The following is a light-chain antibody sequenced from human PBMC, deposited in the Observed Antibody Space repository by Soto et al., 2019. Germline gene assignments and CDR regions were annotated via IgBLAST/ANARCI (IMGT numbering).Light chain of an antibody. CDR3: QQVNSYPWT. V-gene: IGKV1-5*01. Sequence: SQMTQSPSSLSASLCGGVGITSRGSHNIDRWVAWYQQKSGKAPKILIYHASSLDTGVPSRFSGSGSGTEFTLTISSLQPEDFASYYCQQVNSYPWTFGQGTKVDIK. J-gene: IGKJ1*01. CDR2: HAS. CDR1: HNIDRW.